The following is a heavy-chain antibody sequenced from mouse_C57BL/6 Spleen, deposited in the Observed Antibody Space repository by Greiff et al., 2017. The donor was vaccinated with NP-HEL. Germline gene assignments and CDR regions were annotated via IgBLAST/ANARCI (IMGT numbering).Heavy chain of an antibody. J-gene: IGHJ4*01. Sequence: EVQLQQSGTVLARPGASVKMSCKTSGYTFTSYWMHWVKQRPGQGLEWIWAIYPGNSDTSYNQKFKGKAKLTAVTSASTAYMELSSLTNEDSAVYYCTKGYGSSYEGLYAMDYWGQGTSVTVSS. D-gene: IGHD1-1*01. CDR3: TKGYGSSYEGLYAMDY. CDR1: GYTFTSYW. V-gene: IGHV1-5*01. CDR2: IYPGNSDT.